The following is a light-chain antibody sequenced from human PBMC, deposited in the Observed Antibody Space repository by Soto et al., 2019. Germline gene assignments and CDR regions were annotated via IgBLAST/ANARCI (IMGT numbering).Light chain of an antibody. CDR2: GAS. J-gene: IGKJ1*01. Sequence: IGLTQSPGALSLSPGERATLSCRASQSVSSSYLAWYQQKPGQAPRLLIYGASSRATGIPDRFSGSGSGTDFSLTIIRLEPEDFAVYYCQQYGSTRWTFGQGTKVDIK. CDR1: QSVSSSY. CDR3: QQYGSTRWT. V-gene: IGKV3-20*01.